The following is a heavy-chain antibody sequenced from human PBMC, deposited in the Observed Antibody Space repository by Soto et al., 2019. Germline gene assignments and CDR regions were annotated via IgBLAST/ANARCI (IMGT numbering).Heavy chain of an antibody. J-gene: IGHJ6*02. CDR3: AREAYSSGWPSIYGLDV. CDR2: INPKSGGT. D-gene: IGHD6-19*01. V-gene: IGHV1-2*06. Sequence: ASVKVSCKASGYTFNNYDIHWVRQAPGHGLEWLGRINPKSGGTSTAQKFQGRVTMTRDTSISTGYMELGRLRSDDSAVYFCAREAYSSGWPSIYGLDVWGPGTTVTVSS. CDR1: GYTFNNYD.